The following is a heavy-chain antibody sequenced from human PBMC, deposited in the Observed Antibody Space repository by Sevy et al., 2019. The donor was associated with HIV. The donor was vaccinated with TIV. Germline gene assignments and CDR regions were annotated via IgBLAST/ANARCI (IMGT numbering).Heavy chain of an antibody. CDR2: INPNSGGT. Sequence: ASLKVSCKASGYTFTGYYMHWVRQAPGQGLEWMGWINPNSGGTNYAQKFQGRVTMTRDTSINTAYMELSRLRSDDTAVYYCARGFYYYDSSGYYWPWGQGTLVTVSS. D-gene: IGHD3-22*01. CDR3: ARGFYYYDSSGYYWP. CDR1: GYTFTGYY. J-gene: IGHJ5*02. V-gene: IGHV1-2*02.